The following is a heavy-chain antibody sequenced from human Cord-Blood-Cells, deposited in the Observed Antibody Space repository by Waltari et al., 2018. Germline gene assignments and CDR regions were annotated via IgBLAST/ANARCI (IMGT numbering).Heavy chain of an antibody. CDR1: GFTSRSYG. CDR2: ISYDGSNK. V-gene: IGHV3-30*18. Sequence: QVQLVESGGGVVPPGRSLRLPCAASGFTSRSYGMHWVRQAPGKVMEWVAVISYDGSNKYYADSVKGRFTISRDNSKNTLYLQMSSMRAEDTAEYYCAKDRQYHLLYWFDPWGQGTLFTVSS. CDR3: AKDRQYHLLYWFDP. J-gene: IGHJ5*02. D-gene: IGHD2-2*01.